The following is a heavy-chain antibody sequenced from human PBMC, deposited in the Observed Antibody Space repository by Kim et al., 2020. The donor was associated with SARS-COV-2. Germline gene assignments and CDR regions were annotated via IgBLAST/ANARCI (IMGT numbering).Heavy chain of an antibody. CDR3: AKEGYSYGYPLYYFDY. D-gene: IGHD5-18*01. V-gene: IGHV3-23*01. CDR2: ISGSGGST. J-gene: IGHJ4*02. CDR1: GFTFSSYA. Sequence: GGSLRLSCAASGFTFSSYAMSWVRQAPGKGLEWVSAISGSGGSTYYADSVKGRFTISRDNSKNTLYLQMNSLRAEDTAVYYCAKEGYSYGYPLYYFDYWGQGTLVTVYS.